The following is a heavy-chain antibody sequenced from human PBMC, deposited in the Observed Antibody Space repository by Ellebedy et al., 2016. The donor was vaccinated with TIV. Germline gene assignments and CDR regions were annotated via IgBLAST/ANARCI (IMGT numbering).Heavy chain of an antibody. CDR1: GFTFSSYG. D-gene: IGHD2-21*02. Sequence: GESLKISCAASGFTFSSYGMHWVRQAPGKGLEWVAVIWYDGSNKYYADSVKGRFTISRDNSKNTLYLQMNSLRAEDTAVYYCARAKGVTATPPDYWGQGTLVTVSS. V-gene: IGHV3-33*08. CDR2: IWYDGSNK. J-gene: IGHJ4*02. CDR3: ARAKGVTATPPDY.